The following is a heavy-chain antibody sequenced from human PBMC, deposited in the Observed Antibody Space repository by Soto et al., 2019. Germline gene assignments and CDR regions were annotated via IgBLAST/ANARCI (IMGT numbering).Heavy chain of an antibody. Sequence: QVQLQESGPGLVKPSQTLSLTCTVSGGSISSGDYYWSWIRQPPGQGLECIGYIYYSGSTYYNPSLKSRVTTTVDTSKNQLSLKLSSVTAADTAVYYCASASPVVTDVWGQGTTVTVSS. CDR2: IYYSGST. CDR1: GGSISSGDYY. J-gene: IGHJ6*02. V-gene: IGHV4-30-4*01. CDR3: ASASPVVTDV. D-gene: IGHD5-18*01.